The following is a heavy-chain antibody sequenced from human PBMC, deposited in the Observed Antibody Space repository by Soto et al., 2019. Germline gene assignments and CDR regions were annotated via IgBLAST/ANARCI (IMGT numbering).Heavy chain of an antibody. Sequence: QLQLQESGSGLVKPSQTLSLTCAVSGGSISSGSYSWSWIRQPPGKGLEWIGYIYHSGSTYYNPSLKSRVTISVDRSKNQFSLKLSSVTAADTAVYYCARSLGIAAAGTFWYFDLWGRGTLVTVSS. CDR2: IYHSGST. V-gene: IGHV4-30-2*01. D-gene: IGHD6-13*01. CDR1: GGSISSGSYS. CDR3: ARSLGIAAAGTFWYFDL. J-gene: IGHJ2*01.